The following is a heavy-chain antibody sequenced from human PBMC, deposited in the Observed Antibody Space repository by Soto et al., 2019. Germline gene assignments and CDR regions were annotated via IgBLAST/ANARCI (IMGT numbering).Heavy chain of an antibody. CDR1: GFTFSSYG. V-gene: IGHV3-30*18. D-gene: IGHD6-13*01. CDR2: ISYDGSNK. Sequence: VGSLRLSCAASGFTFSSYGMHWVRQAPGKGLEWVAVISYDGSNKYYADSVKGRFTISRDNSKNTLYLQMNSLRAEDRAVYYCAKVSSSWYAGFFDLWGQGTLVPVSS. CDR3: AKVSSSWYAGFFDL. J-gene: IGHJ4*02.